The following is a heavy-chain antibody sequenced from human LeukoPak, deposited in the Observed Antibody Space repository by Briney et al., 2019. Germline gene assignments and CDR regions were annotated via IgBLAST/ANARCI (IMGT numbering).Heavy chain of an antibody. CDR2: IYYSGST. Sequence: KASETLSLTCTVSGGSISSSSYYWGWIRQPPGKGLEWIGSIYYSGSTYYNPSLKSRVTISVDTSKNQFSLKLSSVTAADTAVYYCARHVPARVAARWFDPWGQGTLVTVSS. CDR3: ARHVPARVAARWFDP. D-gene: IGHD2-15*01. J-gene: IGHJ5*02. V-gene: IGHV4-39*01. CDR1: GGSISSSSYY.